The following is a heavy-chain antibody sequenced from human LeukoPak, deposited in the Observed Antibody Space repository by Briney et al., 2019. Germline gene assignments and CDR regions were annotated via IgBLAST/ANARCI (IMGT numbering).Heavy chain of an antibody. Sequence: PGGSLRLSCAASGFTFSNHAMHWVRQAPGKGLEWVTLVWYDGNRKYYADSVKGRFTISRDNAKNSLYLQMNSLRAEDTAVYYCARVRYCSSTSCPRGDDYWGQGTLVTVSS. J-gene: IGHJ4*02. CDR1: GFTFSNHA. CDR3: ARVRYCSSTSCPRGDDY. D-gene: IGHD2-2*01. V-gene: IGHV3-33*01. CDR2: VWYDGNRK.